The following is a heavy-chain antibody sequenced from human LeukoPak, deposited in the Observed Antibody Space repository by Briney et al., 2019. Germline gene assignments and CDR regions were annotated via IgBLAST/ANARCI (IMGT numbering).Heavy chain of an antibody. CDR3: ARAAVAGTGGVSRFDY. J-gene: IGHJ4*02. Sequence: GSSVKVSCKASGGTFISYAISWVRQAPGQGLEWMGRIIPILGIANYAQKFQGRVTITADKSTSTAYMELSSLRSEDTAVYYCARAAVAGTGGVSRFDYWGQGTLVTVSS. D-gene: IGHD6-19*01. CDR2: IIPILGIA. V-gene: IGHV1-69*04. CDR1: GGTFISYA.